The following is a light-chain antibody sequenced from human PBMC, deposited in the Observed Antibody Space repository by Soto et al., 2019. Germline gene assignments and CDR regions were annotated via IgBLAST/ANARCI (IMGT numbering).Light chain of an antibody. CDR1: SSDVGGYNY. Sequence: QSALTQPRSVSGSHGQAVTISCTGTSSDVGGYNYVSWYQQHPGKAPKLMIYDVSKRPTGVPDRFSGSKSGNTASLTSSGLQGEYEADYYCCSYAGSYTFVVFGGGTKVTVL. V-gene: IGLV2-11*01. CDR2: DVS. J-gene: IGLJ2*01. CDR3: CSYAGSYTFVV.